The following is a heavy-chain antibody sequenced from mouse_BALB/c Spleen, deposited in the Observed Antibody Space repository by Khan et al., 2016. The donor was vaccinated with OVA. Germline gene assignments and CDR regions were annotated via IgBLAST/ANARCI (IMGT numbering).Heavy chain of an antibody. CDR1: GYSITSGYG. CDR3: ARTARIKY. D-gene: IGHD3-3*01. CDR2: ISYSGST. V-gene: IGHV3-2*02. J-gene: IGHJ2*01. Sequence: EVQLQESGPGLVKPSQSLSLTCTVTGYSITSGYGWNWIRQFPGNKLECMGYISYSGSTNYNPSLKSRISLTRDTSKNPFFLQLKSVTTEDTATYYCARTARIKYWGKGTTHTVSS.